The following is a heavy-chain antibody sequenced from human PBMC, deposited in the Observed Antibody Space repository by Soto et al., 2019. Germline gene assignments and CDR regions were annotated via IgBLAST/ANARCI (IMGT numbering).Heavy chain of an antibody. CDR3: ARGTTVTSYYYYGMDV. CDR1: EFTFSSYA. CDR2: ISYDGNNK. D-gene: IGHD4-17*01. J-gene: IGHJ6*02. Sequence: QVQLVESGGGVVQPGRSLRLSCAASEFTFSSYAIHWVRQAPGKGLEWVSVISYDGNNKYYADSVKGRFTVSRDNSKNTLYLQINSLRVDDTAVYYCARGTTVTSYYYYGMDVWGQGTPVTVSS. V-gene: IGHV3-30*04.